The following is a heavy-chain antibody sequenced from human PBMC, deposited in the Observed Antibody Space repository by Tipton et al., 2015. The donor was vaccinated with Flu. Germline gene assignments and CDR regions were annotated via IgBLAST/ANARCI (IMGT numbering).Heavy chain of an antibody. J-gene: IGHJ4*02. Sequence: TLSLTCAVNGGSFSGYYWSWIRQPPGKGLEWIGEINHGGSTNYNKSLKSRVTMSVDTSMNQFSLKVNSVTAADMAVYYCARVSPRRITAIVVTMLPEGYFDYWGQGTLVTVSS. CDR3: ARVSPRRITAIVVTMLPEGYFDY. CDR2: INHGGST. V-gene: IGHV4-34*01. CDR1: GGSFSGYY. D-gene: IGHD3-22*01.